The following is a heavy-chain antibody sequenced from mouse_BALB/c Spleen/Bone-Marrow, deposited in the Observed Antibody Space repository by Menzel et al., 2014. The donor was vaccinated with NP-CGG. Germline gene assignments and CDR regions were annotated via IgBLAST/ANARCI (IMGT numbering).Heavy chain of an antibody. D-gene: IGHD1-2*01. CDR1: GVDFSSYW. J-gene: IGHJ3*01. CDR3: ARLHYYGYGAY. Sequence: GVDFSSYWMNWVRQAPGKGLEWIGEINPDSSTINYTPSLKDKFIISRDNAKNTLYLQMSKVRSEDTALYYCARLHYYGYGAYWGQGTLVTVSA. V-gene: IGHV4-1*02. CDR2: INPDSSTI.